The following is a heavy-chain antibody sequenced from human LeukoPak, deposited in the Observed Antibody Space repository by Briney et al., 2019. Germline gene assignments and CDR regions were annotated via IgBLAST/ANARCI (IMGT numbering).Heavy chain of an antibody. CDR2: IRYDGSNK. J-gene: IGHJ4*02. V-gene: IGHV3-30*02. CDR1: GFTFSSYG. D-gene: IGHD3-3*01. Sequence: GGSLRLSCAASGFTFSSYGMHWVRQAPRKGLEWVAFIRYDGSNKYYADSVKGRFTISRDNSKNTLYLQMNSLRAEDTAVYYCAKDRGFWSGEDYFDYWGQGTLVTVSS. CDR3: AKDRGFWSGEDYFDY.